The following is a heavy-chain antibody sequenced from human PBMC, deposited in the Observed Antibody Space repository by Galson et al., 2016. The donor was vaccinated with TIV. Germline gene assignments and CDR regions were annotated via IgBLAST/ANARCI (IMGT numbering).Heavy chain of an antibody. J-gene: IGHJ6*02. CDR2: IYPDDSDT. CDR3: ARGVAQATAIYGMDV. Sequence: QSGAEVKKPGESLKISCKGSGYSFSSYWIAWVRQMPGKGLEWMGIIYPDDSDTTYSPSFQGQVTISVDKSISTAYLQWSSLKASDTAIYYCARGVAQATAIYGMDVWGQGTTVTVSS. D-gene: IGHD6-13*01. V-gene: IGHV5-51*01. CDR1: GYSFSSYW.